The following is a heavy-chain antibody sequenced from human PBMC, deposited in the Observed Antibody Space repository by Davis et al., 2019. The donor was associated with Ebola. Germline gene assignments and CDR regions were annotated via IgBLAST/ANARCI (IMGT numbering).Heavy chain of an antibody. Sequence: PGGSLRLSCAASDFTVSNNYMSWVRQAPGKGLEWVSGISGSSTYYADSVTGRFTISRDNSKNTVYLQMTSLRAEDTAIYYCEKEVSNHLGQGTRVTVSS. CDR1: DFTVSNNY. CDR2: ISGSST. D-gene: IGHD5/OR15-5a*01. J-gene: IGHJ4*02. V-gene: IGHV3-53*01. CDR3: EKEVSNH.